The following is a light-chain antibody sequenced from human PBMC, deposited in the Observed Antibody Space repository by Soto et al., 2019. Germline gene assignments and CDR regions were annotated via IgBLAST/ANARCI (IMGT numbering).Light chain of an antibody. J-gene: IGLJ2*01. CDR1: SSNIGSNN. CDR2: SNN. CDR3: AAWDDSLNGPYVV. Sequence: QSVLTQPPSASGTPGQRVTISCTGSSSNIGSNNVNWYQQLPGTAPKLLIYSNNQRPSGVPDRFSGSKSGTSASLAISGLQSEDEDDYYCAAWDDSLNGPYVVFGGGTKVTVL. V-gene: IGLV1-44*01.